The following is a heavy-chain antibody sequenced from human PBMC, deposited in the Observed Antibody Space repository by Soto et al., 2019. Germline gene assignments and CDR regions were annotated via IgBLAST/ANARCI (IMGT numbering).Heavy chain of an antibody. CDR1: GGTFSSYA. CDR3: ARDSRRWLAPDY. J-gene: IGHJ4*02. Sequence: GPQVKVSCKASGGTFSSYAISWVRQAPGQGLEWMGGIIPIFGTANYAQKFQGRVTITADESTSTAYMELSSLRSEDTAVYYCARDSRRWLAPDYWGQGTLVTVSS. V-gene: IGHV1-69*01. CDR2: IIPIFGTA. D-gene: IGHD6-19*01.